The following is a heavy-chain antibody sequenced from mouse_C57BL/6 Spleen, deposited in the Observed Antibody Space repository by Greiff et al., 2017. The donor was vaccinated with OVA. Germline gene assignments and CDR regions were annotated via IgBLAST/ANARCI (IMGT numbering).Heavy chain of an antibody. CDR2: IDPSDSDT. D-gene: IGHD2-3*01. CDR1: GYTFTSYW. J-gene: IGHJ4*01. CDR3: ARSEDDGYLYAMDY. V-gene: IGHV1-69*01. Sequence: VQLQQPGAELVMPGASVKLSCKASGYTFTSYWMHWVKQRPGKGLEWIGEIDPSDSDTNYNQKFKGKSTLTVDKSSSTAYMQLSSLTSEDSAVYYCARSEDDGYLYAMDYWGQGTSVTVSS.